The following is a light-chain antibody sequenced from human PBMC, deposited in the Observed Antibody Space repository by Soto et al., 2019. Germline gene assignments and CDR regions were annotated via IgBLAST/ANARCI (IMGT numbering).Light chain of an antibody. V-gene: IGKV2-30*01. CDR2: KVS. CDR1: HSLIYDNGNTY. J-gene: IGKJ1*01. CDR3: MQGTYWHPWT. Sequence: VLTQSPLSLPVTLGHPASISCDSTHSLIYDNGNTYLNWFQQRPGQPPRRLIYKVSIRDSGVPDRFSGSGSGTDFTLKISRVEDEDVGVYYCMQGTYWHPWTFGQGTKVDIK.